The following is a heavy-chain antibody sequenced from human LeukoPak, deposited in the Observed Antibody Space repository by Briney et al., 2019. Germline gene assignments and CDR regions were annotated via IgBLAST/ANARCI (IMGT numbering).Heavy chain of an antibody. D-gene: IGHD5-18*01. V-gene: IGHV3-23*01. J-gene: IGHJ4*02. CDR3: VKGEYSSGYLSDY. CDR2: ISSSGGST. CDR1: GFTFSSYA. Sequence: GGSLRRSCVASGFTFSSYAMSWVRQAPGKGLEWVSTISSSGGSTYYADSVKGRFTISRDNSKNTPNVQMSGLRAEDTAVYYCVKGEYSSGYLSDYWGQGTLVTVSS.